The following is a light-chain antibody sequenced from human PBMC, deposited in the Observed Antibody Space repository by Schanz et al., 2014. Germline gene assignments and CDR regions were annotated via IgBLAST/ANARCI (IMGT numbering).Light chain of an antibody. V-gene: IGKV1-9*01. CDR1: QGISSY. CDR3: QQSYSTSWT. Sequence: IPLTQSPSSLSASVGDRVTLTCRASQGISSYLAWYQQKPGKAPKLLIYAASTLQSGVPSRFSGSGSGTDFTLTISSLQPEDFATYYCQQSYSTSWTFGQGTKVEIK. CDR2: AAS. J-gene: IGKJ1*01.